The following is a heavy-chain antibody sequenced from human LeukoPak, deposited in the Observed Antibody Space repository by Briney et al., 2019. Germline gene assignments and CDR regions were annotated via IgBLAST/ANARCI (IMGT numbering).Heavy chain of an antibody. D-gene: IGHD4-17*01. V-gene: IGHV3-53*01. CDR2: IYPGGNT. CDR3: ARGTVTAPDY. J-gene: IGHJ4*02. Sequence: PRGCLRLSSAAPGFTVSATYINSVRPAPGKGLEWVSIIYPGGNTYYADSVKGRFTISRDISKNTLYLQMNSLRAEDTAVYYCARGTVTAPDYWGQGTLVTVSS. CDR1: GFTVSATY.